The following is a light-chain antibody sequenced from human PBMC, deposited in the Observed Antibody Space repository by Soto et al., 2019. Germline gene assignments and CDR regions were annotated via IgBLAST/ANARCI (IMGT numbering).Light chain of an antibody. V-gene: IGLV1-40*01. J-gene: IGLJ1*01. CDR1: SSNIGAGYD. Sequence: QSVLTQPPSVSGAPGQRVTISCTGRSSNIGAGYDVHEYQQLPGTAPKVLMLGSSNRPSGVPDRFSGSKSGTSASLAIPVLQVGAEADFYCQSYDSRLSSYVFGSGTKVTVL. CDR2: GSS. CDR3: QSYDSRLSSYV.